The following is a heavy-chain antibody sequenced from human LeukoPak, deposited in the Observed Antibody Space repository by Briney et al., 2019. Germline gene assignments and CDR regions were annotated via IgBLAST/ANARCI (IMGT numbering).Heavy chain of an antibody. CDR2: IHHSGST. Sequence: PSETLSLTCIVSGGSISRYYWSWIRQPPGKGLEWIGYIHHSGSTNYNPFPKSRVIISVDTSKNQFSLKLSSVTAADTAVYYCASDSSGYYYPYYWGQGTLVTVSS. J-gene: IGHJ4*02. D-gene: IGHD3-22*01. V-gene: IGHV4-59*08. CDR1: GGSISRYY. CDR3: ASDSSGYYYPYY.